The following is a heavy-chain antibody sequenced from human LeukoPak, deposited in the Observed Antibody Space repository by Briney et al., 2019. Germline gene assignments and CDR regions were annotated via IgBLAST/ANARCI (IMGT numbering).Heavy chain of an antibody. V-gene: IGHV3-7*01. Sequence: GGPLRLSCAASGFTFSSYWMSWVRQAPGKGLEWVANIKQDGSEKYYVDSVKGRFTISRDNAKNSLYLQMNSLRAEDTALYYCANAVAGTWGIFDYWGQGTLVTVSS. D-gene: IGHD6-19*01. CDR1: GFTFSSYW. J-gene: IGHJ4*02. CDR2: IKQDGSEK. CDR3: ANAVAGTWGIFDY.